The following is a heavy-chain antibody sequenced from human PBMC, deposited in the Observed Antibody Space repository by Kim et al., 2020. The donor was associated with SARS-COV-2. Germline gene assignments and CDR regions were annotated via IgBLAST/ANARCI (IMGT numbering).Heavy chain of an antibody. J-gene: IGHJ6*02. Sequence: GGSLRLSCVASGFTFSGSAMHWVRQASGKGLEWVGRITNKANSYATVYGTSVKGRFTISRDDSKNTAFLQMNSLKTEDTAVYYCSADGDVWGQGTTVTVS. V-gene: IGHV3-73*01. CDR3: SADGDV. CDR2: ITNKANSYAT. CDR1: GFTFSGSA.